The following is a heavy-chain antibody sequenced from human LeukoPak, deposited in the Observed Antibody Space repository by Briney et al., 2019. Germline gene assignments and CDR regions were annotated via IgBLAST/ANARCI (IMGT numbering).Heavy chain of an antibody. Sequence: PGGSLRLSCAASGFTFSTYGMHWVRQAPGKGLEWVAFIRYDGSNKYYADSVKGRFTISRDNSKNTLYLQMNSLRAEETAVYYCARGKRQWLVPYYYYYMDVWGKGTTVTVSS. CDR2: IRYDGSNK. J-gene: IGHJ6*03. CDR1: GFTFSTYG. D-gene: IGHD6-19*01. CDR3: ARGKRQWLVPYYYYYMDV. V-gene: IGHV3-30*02.